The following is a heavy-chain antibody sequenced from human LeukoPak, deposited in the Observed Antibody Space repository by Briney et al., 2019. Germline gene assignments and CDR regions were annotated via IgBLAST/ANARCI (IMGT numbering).Heavy chain of an antibody. J-gene: IGHJ4*02. CDR2: ISISGSTV. Sequence: GGSLRLSCAASGFTFSSYEMNWVRQAPGKGLEWVSYISISGSTVYYADSVKGRFTISRDNAKHSVYLQMHSLSAEDTAVYYCARGSGSSHTHFDYWGQGNLVTVS. D-gene: IGHD1-26*01. CDR3: ARGSGSSHTHFDY. V-gene: IGHV3-48*03. CDR1: GFTFSSYE.